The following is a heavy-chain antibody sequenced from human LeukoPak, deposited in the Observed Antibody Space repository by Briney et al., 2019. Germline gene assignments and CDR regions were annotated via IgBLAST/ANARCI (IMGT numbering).Heavy chain of an antibody. D-gene: IGHD1-26*01. Sequence: GGSLRLSCAASGFTFTSYWMTWVRQAPGKGLEWGAHIKQDGGEKYYVDSVKGRFTISRDNAKISLYLQMDSLRVEDTAVYYCARVRGSQSFDYWGQGTLVTVSS. CDR2: IKQDGGEK. V-gene: IGHV3-7*01. CDR3: ARVRGSQSFDY. J-gene: IGHJ4*02. CDR1: GFTFTSYW.